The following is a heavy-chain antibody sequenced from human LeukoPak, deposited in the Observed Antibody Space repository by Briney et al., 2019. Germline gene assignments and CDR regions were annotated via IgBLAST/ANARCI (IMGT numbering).Heavy chain of an antibody. V-gene: IGHV4-34*08. Sequence: GSLRLSCAASGFTFSSYEMNWVRQAPGKGLEWIGSIYYSGSTNYNPSLKSRVTISVDTSKKYFSLNLASVTAADTAMYYCVLSYVTTMTTSDYWGQGTLVTVSS. CDR3: VLSYVTTMTTSDY. CDR1: GFTFSSYE. J-gene: IGHJ4*02. CDR2: IYYSGST. D-gene: IGHD4-17*01.